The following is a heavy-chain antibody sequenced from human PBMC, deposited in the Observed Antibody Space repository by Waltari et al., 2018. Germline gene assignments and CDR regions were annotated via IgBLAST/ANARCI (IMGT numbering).Heavy chain of an antibody. CDR1: GFTFSSYA. D-gene: IGHD4-17*01. CDR2: IWGSGGRT. CDR3: AKPIQTTVYWYFDL. Sequence: EVQLLESGGGLVQPGGSLRLSCAASGFTFSSYAMSWVRQAPGKGLEWVPAIWGSGGRTYDADSVKGRFTISRDNSKNTLYLQMNSLRAEDTAVYYCAKPIQTTVYWYFDLWGRGTLVIVSS. V-gene: IGHV3-23*01. J-gene: IGHJ2*01.